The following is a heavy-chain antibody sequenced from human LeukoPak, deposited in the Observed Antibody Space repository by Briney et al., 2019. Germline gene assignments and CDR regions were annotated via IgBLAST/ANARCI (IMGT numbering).Heavy chain of an antibody. J-gene: IGHJ4*02. V-gene: IGHV3-30-3*01. D-gene: IGHD3-9*01. CDR3: ASYYDFLTGYFADY. Sequence: GRSLRLSCAASGLTFSSYAMHWVRQAPGKGLEWVAVISYDGSNEYYADSVKGRFTISRDDAKNTLYLQMNSLRAEDTAVYYCASYYDFLTGYFADYWGQGTLVTVSS. CDR2: ISYDGSNE. CDR1: GLTFSSYA.